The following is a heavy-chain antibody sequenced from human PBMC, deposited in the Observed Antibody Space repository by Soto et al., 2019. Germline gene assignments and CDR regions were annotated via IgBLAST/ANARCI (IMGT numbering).Heavy chain of an antibody. Sequence: EVQLVESGGGLVQPGGSLRLSCAASGFTFSSYWMHWVRQAQGKGLVWVSRINSDGSSTSYADSVKGRFTISRDNAKNTLYLQMNSLRAEDTAGYYCVRTSLVVAAATREDYWGQGTLVTVSS. CDR3: VRTSLVVAAATREDY. D-gene: IGHD2-15*01. J-gene: IGHJ4*02. V-gene: IGHV3-74*01. CDR1: GFTFSSYW. CDR2: INSDGSST.